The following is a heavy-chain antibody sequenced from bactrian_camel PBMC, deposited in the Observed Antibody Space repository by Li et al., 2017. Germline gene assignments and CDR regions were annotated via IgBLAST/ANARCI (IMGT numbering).Heavy chain of an antibody. CDR1: GYTLPMN. CDR2: IRTTGGIQT. V-gene: IGHV3-3*01. D-gene: IGHD5*01. J-gene: IGHJ4*01. Sequence: HVQLVESGGGLVQAGGSLRLSCVASGYTLPMNVGWFRRLPGQEREGVAAIRTTGGIQTYYSDAVRGRFTISRDNAKSTISLQMSSLKTEDTATYFCAAQAYGGCWGTTYNFWGRGTQVTVS. CDR3: AAQAYGGCWGTTYNF.